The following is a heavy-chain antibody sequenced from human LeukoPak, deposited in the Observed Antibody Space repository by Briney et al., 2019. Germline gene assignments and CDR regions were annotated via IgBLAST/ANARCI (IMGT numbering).Heavy chain of an antibody. J-gene: IGHJ4*02. CDR2: IKQEGSEK. V-gene: IGHV3-7*03. CDR1: GFTFSSYW. Sequence: GGSLRLSCAASGFTFSSYWMSWVRQAPGKGLEWVANIKQEGSEKYYVDSVKGRFTISRDNAKNSLYLQMNSLRAEDTAVYYCASPAASGSYYSFDYWGQGTLVTVSS. CDR3: ASPAASGSYYSFDY. D-gene: IGHD3-10*01.